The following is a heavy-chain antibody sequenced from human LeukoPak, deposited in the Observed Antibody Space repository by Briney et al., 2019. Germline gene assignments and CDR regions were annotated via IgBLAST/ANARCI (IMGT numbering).Heavy chain of an antibody. V-gene: IGHV4-39*01. Sequence: SETLSLTCTVSGGSISSSSYYWGWIRQPPGKGLEWIGSIYYTGNTYYNASLQSRVTISIDTSKNQFSLRLNSVTAADTAMYYCTKSGGYGLIDYWGQGTLVTVSS. J-gene: IGHJ4*02. CDR2: IYYTGNT. CDR1: GGSISSSSYY. D-gene: IGHD1-26*01. CDR3: TKSGGYGLIDY.